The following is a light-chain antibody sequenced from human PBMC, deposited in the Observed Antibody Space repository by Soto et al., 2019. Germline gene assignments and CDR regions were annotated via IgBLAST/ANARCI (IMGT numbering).Light chain of an antibody. Sequence: EIVLTQSPGTLSLSPGERATLSCRASRSVRNSLLAWYQQKPGQPPRLLIYDASTRATATPERFSGSGSGTDFTLTISRLEPEDFAVYYCHQYDTIVQTFGQGTKVDIK. CDR1: RSVRNSL. CDR3: HQYDTIVQT. J-gene: IGKJ1*01. V-gene: IGKV3-20*01. CDR2: DAS.